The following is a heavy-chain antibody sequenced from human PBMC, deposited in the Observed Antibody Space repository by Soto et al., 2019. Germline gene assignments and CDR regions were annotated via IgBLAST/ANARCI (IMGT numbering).Heavy chain of an antibody. CDR1: GFTFSIYS. CDR3: ARDFVYDSAGGGSLSDPFDY. Sequence: EVQLVESGGGLVRPGGSLRLSCAASGFTFSIYSMNWVRQAPGKGLEWVSSISSGSSYIYYADSVKGRFTISRDNAKNSLYLQMNSLRAEDTAVYYCARDFVYDSAGGGSLSDPFDYLGPGTLVTVSS. J-gene: IGHJ4*02. D-gene: IGHD5-12*01. V-gene: IGHV3-21*01. CDR2: ISSGSSYI.